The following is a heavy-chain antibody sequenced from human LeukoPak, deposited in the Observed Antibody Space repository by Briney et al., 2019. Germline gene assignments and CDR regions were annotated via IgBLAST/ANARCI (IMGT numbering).Heavy chain of an antibody. CDR2: IHPEGNEK. V-gene: IGHV3-7*04. CDR1: GFSFTNFW. CDR3: ARGDAFSGDH. J-gene: IGHJ4*02. Sequence: PGGSLRLSCAVSGFSFTNFWMSWVRQAPGRGLEWVANIHPEGNEKYQVESVKGRFTISRDNTKNLLFLQMNGLRVEDTAVYYCARGDAFSGDHWGQGTLVTVSS.